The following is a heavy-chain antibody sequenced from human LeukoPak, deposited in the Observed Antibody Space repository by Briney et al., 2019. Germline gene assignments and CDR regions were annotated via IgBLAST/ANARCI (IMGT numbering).Heavy chain of an antibody. J-gene: IGHJ5*02. Sequence: GGSLRLSCAASGFTLSSYWMHWVRQAPGKGLEWVAVISYDGSNKYYADSVKGRFTISRDNSKDTLYLQMNSLRAEDTAVYYCARVPIVVVITESWFDPWGQGTLVTVSS. V-gene: IGHV3-30*03. D-gene: IGHD3-22*01. CDR1: GFTLSSYW. CDR2: ISYDGSNK. CDR3: ARVPIVVVITESWFDP.